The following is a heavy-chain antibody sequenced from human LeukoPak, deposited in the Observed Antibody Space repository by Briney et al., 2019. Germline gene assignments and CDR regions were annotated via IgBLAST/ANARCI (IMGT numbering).Heavy chain of an antibody. V-gene: IGHV3-23*01. J-gene: IGHJ4*02. D-gene: IGHD2-15*01. Sequence: GGSLRLSCAASGFTFSSYAMSWVRQAPGKGLEWVSAISGSGGSTYYADSVKGRFTISRDNSKNTLYLQINSLRAEDTAVYYCAKDRSPVVVAATSFDYWGQGTLVTVSS. CDR1: GFTFSSYA. CDR3: AKDRSPVVVAATSFDY. CDR2: ISGSGGST.